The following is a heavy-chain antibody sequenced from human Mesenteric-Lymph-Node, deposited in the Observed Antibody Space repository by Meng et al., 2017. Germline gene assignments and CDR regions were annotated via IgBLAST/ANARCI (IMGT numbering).Heavy chain of an antibody. D-gene: IGHD1-1*01. Sequence: SLKISCAASGFTFDDYAMHWVRQAPGKGLEWVSGISWNSGSIGYADSVKGRFTISRDNAKNSLYLQMNSLRAEDTAVYYCAREDWNPPAGYDYWGQGTLVTVSS. CDR2: ISWNSGSI. CDR3: AREDWNPPAGYDY. CDR1: GFTFDDYA. J-gene: IGHJ4*02. V-gene: IGHV3-9*01.